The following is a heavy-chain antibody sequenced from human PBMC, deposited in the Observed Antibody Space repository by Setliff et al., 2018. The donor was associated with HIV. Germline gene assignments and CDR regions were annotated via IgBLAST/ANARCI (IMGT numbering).Heavy chain of an antibody. CDR1: GDSVSNDTYY. Sequence: SETLSLTCIVSGDSVSNDTYYWDWIRQSPGKGLEWIGSIYSRGNTYYTSSLKRRVTISIHTSRNQFSLKLNSVTAADSAVYYCARGHPVGLRRQPPRFGYWGQGTLVTVSS. V-gene: IGHV4-39*07. CDR3: ARGHPVGLRRQPPRFGY. CDR2: IYSRGNT. J-gene: IGHJ4*02. D-gene: IGHD1-1*01.